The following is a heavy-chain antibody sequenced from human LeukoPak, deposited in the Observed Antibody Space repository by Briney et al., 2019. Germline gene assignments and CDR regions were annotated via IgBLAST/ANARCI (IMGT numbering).Heavy chain of an antibody. V-gene: IGHV4-59*01. Sequence: SETLSVTCTVSGGSISSYYWSWIRQPPGEGLEWIGYIYYSGSTTDNPSLKRRVTISVDTSKNQFSLKLSSVTAADTAVYYCARVLVEMATIVGFDYWGQGTLVTVSS. CDR2: IYYSGST. CDR3: ARVLVEMATIVGFDY. D-gene: IGHD5-24*01. J-gene: IGHJ4*02. CDR1: GGSISSYY.